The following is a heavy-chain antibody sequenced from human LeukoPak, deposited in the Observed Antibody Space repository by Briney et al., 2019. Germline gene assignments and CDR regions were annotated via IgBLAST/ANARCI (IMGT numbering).Heavy chain of an antibody. Sequence: PGGSLRLSCAASGFTFSSYAMSWVRQAPGKGLEWVSAISGSGGSTYYADSEKGRFTISRDNSKNTLYLQMNSLRAEDTAVYYCAKAGSGSYYGMESHFDYWGQGTLVTVSS. CDR3: AKAGSGSYYGMESHFDY. J-gene: IGHJ4*02. CDR2: ISGSGGST. D-gene: IGHD1-26*01. V-gene: IGHV3-23*01. CDR1: GFTFSSYA.